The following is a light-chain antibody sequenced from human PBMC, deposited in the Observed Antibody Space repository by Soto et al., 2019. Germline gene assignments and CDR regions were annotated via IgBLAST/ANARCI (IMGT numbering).Light chain of an antibody. J-gene: IGLJ2*01. CDR1: SGSIASDY. Sequence: NFMLTQPHSVSESPGKTVTISCTRSSGSIASDYVHWYQQRPGSAPTTLIYDNNLRPSGVPDRFSSSIDSSSNSASLTISGLKTEDGADYYCQSYDDPKIFGGGTKVNVL. CDR2: DNN. CDR3: QSYDDPKI. V-gene: IGLV6-57*04.